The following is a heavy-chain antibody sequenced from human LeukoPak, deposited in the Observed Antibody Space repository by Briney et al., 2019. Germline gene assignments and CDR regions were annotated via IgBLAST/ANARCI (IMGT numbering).Heavy chain of an antibody. CDR2: IIPVLRKT. CDR3: ARVSGGYNTGYYDY. V-gene: IGHV1-69*04. D-gene: IGHD5-12*01. CDR1: GGTFGNYA. J-gene: IGHJ4*02. Sequence: GASVKVSCKASGGTFGNYAFSWVRQAPGQGLEWVGTIIPVLRKTDYAQKFQGRVTFTADRSTTTVYMELSSLRSEDKAVYYCARVSGGYNTGYYDYWGQGTLVTVSS.